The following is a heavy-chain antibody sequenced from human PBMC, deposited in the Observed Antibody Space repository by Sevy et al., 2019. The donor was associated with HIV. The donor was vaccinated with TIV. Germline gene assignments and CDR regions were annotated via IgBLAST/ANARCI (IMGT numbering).Heavy chain of an antibody. J-gene: IGHJ6*03. D-gene: IGHD5-12*01. CDR3: ARVIDGYHREFNYFYYYMDV. V-gene: IGHV3-53*01. CDR1: GFTVSNNF. CDR2: VYSDLRT. Sequence: GGSLRLSCAVSGFTVSNNFLNWVRQSPGKGLEWVSTVYSDLRTFYADSVKGRFTVSGDDPKNALYLQMNSLRAEDTAVYYCARVIDGYHREFNYFYYYMDVWGKGTTVTVSS.